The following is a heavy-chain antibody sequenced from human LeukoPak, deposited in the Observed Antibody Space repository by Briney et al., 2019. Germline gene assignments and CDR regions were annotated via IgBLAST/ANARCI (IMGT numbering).Heavy chain of an antibody. D-gene: IGHD3-22*01. CDR1: GFTFSSYW. V-gene: IGHV3-7*01. CDR3: AREMYYYDRSGPRSVFDY. Sequence: GGSLRLSCAASGFTFSSYWMSWVRQAPGKGLEWVANIKQDGREKYYVDSVKGRFSISRDNAKNSLYLQMNSLRAEDTAVYYCAREMYYYDRSGPRSVFDYWGQGTQVTVSS. CDR2: IKQDGREK. J-gene: IGHJ4*02.